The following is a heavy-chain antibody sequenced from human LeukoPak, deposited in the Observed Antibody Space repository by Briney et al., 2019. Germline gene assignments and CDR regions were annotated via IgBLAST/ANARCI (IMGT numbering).Heavy chain of an antibody. V-gene: IGHV3-21*04. Sequence: GGSLRLSCAASGFTFSSYSMNWVRQAPGKGLEWVSSISSSSSYIYYADSVKGRFTISRDNSKNTLYLQMNSLRAEDTAVYYCAKQSGWYYFDYWGQGTLVTVSS. D-gene: IGHD6-19*01. CDR2: ISSSSSYI. J-gene: IGHJ4*02. CDR3: AKQSGWYYFDY. CDR1: GFTFSSYS.